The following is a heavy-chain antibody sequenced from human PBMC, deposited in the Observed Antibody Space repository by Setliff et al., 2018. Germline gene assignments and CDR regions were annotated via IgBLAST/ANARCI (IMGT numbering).Heavy chain of an antibody. D-gene: IGHD3-10*01. J-gene: IGHJ4*02. V-gene: IGHV4-4*07. Sequence: TLSLTCTVSGGSISDYYWSWVWQPAGKGLEWIGRIYPSGSTNYNPSLKSRVTISLDRSKNQFSLELSSVTAADTAVYYCAASRAYTGAVEEWFLPKTFDFWGQGSPVTVSS. CDR1: GGSISDYY. CDR3: AASRAYTGAVEEWFLPKTFDF. CDR2: IYPSGST.